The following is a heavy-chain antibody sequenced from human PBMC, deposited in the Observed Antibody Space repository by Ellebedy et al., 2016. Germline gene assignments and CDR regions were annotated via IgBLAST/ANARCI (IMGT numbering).Heavy chain of an antibody. CDR3: ARSGGGYGDLTYYYYGMDV. CDR2: IYHSGST. J-gene: IGHJ6*02. Sequence: SETLSLTXAVSGGSISSGGYSWSWIRQPPGKGLEWIGYIYHSGSTYYNPSLKSRVTISVDRSKNQFSLKLSSVTAADTAVYYCARSGGGYGDLTYYYYGMDVWGQGTTVTVSS. D-gene: IGHD4-17*01. CDR1: GGSISSGGYS. V-gene: IGHV4-30-2*01.